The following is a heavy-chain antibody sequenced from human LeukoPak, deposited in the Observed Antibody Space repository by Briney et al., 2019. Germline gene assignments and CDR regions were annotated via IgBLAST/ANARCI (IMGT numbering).Heavy chain of an antibody. CDR2: ISSSSSTI. CDR1: GFTFSSYW. CDR3: ARADYYYDSSGYQTSDY. D-gene: IGHD3-22*01. Sequence: GGSLRLSCAASGFTFSSYWMSWVRQAPGKGLEWVSYISSSSSTIYYADSVKGRFTISRDNAKNSLYLQMNSLRAEDTAVYYCARADYYYDSSGYQTSDYWGQGTLVTVSS. V-gene: IGHV3-48*04. J-gene: IGHJ4*02.